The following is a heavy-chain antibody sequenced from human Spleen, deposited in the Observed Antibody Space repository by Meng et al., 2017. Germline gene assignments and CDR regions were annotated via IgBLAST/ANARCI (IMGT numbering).Heavy chain of an antibody. Sequence: SVKVSCKASGFNFNRSAVQWVRQARGQRPEWIGWIVVGSGDTKYAESVKERVTISRDMSSSTAYMELISLISEDTAAYYCAADQVGGGSGSYYYKYGAGVWDEGTTITVSS. CDR2: IVVGSGDT. CDR3: AADQVGGGSGSYYYKYGAGV. V-gene: IGHV1-58*01. J-gene: IGHJ6*04. D-gene: IGHD3-10*01. CDR1: GFNFNRSA.